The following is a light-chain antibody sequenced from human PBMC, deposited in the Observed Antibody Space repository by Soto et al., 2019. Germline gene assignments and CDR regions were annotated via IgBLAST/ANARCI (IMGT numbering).Light chain of an antibody. Sequence: DIQMTQSPASLSASIGDRVTISCPASQTIGRNLNWYQQKPGKAPTLLMFTSSSLQSGVPSRFSGSGSGTDFILTISSLQPEDFATYYCQQSYSTPPTFGQGTKVDIK. J-gene: IGKJ1*01. V-gene: IGKV1-39*01. CDR3: QQSYSTPPT. CDR1: QTIGRN. CDR2: TSS.